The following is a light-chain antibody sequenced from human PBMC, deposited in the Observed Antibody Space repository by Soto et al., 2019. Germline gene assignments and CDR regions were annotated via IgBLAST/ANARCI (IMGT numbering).Light chain of an antibody. CDR2: GAS. CDR3: QQYDNSPT. CDR1: QSVSSSY. V-gene: IGKV3-20*01. Sequence: EIVLTQSPGTLSLSPGERATLSCRASQSVSSSYLAWYQQKPGQTPRLLIYGASSRATGIPDRFSGSGSGTDLTLTISRLEPEDFAVYYCQQYDNSPTFGPGTKVDIK. J-gene: IGKJ3*01.